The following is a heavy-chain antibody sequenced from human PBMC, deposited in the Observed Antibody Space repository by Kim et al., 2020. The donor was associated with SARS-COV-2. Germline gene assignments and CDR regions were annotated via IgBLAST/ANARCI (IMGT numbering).Heavy chain of an antibody. CDR3: TSGSTTTTAFWDAFD. J-gene: IGHJ3*01. Sequence: GGSLRLSCAASGFTFSGSGIHWVRQAPGKGLEWVGRIRSNASNYATAYAASVRGSFTIARDDKKQTAHLQRNRPETEATAEYYCTSGSTTTTAFWDAFD. CDR1: GFTFSGSG. CDR2: IRSNASNYAT. D-gene: IGHD4-4*01. V-gene: IGHV3-73*01.